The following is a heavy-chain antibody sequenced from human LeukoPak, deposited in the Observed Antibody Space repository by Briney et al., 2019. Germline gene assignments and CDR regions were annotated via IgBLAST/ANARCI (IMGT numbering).Heavy chain of an antibody. D-gene: IGHD1-1*01. J-gene: IGHJ6*03. CDR2: IYYSGST. Sequence: SETLSLTCTVSGGSISSHYWSWIRQPPGKGLEWIGYIYYSGSTNYNPSLKSRVTISVDTSKNQFSLKLSSVTAADTAVYYCARVLNDYYHYMDVWGKGTTVTVSS. CDR3: ARVLNDYYHYMDV. CDR1: GGSISSHY. V-gene: IGHV4-59*11.